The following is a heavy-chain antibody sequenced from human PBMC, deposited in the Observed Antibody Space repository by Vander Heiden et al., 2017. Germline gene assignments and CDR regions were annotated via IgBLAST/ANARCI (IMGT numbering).Heavy chain of an antibody. V-gene: IGHV4-31*03. J-gene: IGHJ3*02. CDR1: GGSISSGGYY. CDR2: IYYSGST. CDR3: ARRGGSYQQAFDI. Sequence: QTLSLTCTVSGGSISSGGYYWSWIRQHPGKGLEWIGYIYYSGSTYYNPSLKSRVTISVDTSKNQFSLKLSSVTAADTAVYYCARRGGSYQQAFDIWGQGTMVTVSS. D-gene: IGHD1-26*01.